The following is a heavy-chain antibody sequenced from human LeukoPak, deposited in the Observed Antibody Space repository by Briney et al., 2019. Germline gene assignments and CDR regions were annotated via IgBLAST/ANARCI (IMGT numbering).Heavy chain of an antibody. CDR3: ARHLGRTTIAAY. D-gene: IGHD6-6*01. CDR2: IYTSGST. J-gene: IGHJ4*02. V-gene: IGHV4-4*09. CDR1: GGSISSYY. Sequence: SETLSLTRTVSGGSISSYYWSWIRQPPGKGLEWIGYIYTSGSTNYNPSLQSRVTISVDTSKNQFSLKLSSVTAADTAVYYCARHLGRTTIAAYWGQGTLVTVSS.